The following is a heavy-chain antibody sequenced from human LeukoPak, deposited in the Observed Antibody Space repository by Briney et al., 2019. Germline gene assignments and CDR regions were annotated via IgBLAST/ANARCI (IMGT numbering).Heavy chain of an antibody. CDR1: GFTFSDHY. V-gene: IGHV3-49*04. J-gene: IGHJ6*02. CDR3: TRDLKVYYYYYGMDV. CDR2: IRSKAYGGTT. Sequence: GGSLRLSCAASGFTFSDHYMDWVRQAPGKGLEWVGFIRSKAYGGTTEYAASVKGRFTISRDDSKSIAYLQMNSLKTEDTAVYYCTRDLKVYYYYYGMDVWGQGTTVTVSS.